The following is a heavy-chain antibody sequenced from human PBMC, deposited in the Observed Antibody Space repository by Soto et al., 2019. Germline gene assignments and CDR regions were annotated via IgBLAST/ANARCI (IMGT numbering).Heavy chain of an antibody. CDR3: ARSQLGGYSYGAYYFDY. V-gene: IGHV4-30-4*01. J-gene: IGHJ4*02. CDR1: GGSSSSGDYY. D-gene: IGHD5-18*01. CDR2: IYYSGST. Sequence: PSETLSLTCTVSGGSSSSGDYYWSWIRQPPGKGLEWIGYIYYSGSTYYNPSLKSRVTISVDTSKNQFSLKLSSVTAADTAVYYCARSQLGGYSYGAYYFDYWGQGTLVTVSS.